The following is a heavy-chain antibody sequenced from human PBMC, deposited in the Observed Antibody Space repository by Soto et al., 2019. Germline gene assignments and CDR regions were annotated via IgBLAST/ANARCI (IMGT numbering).Heavy chain of an antibody. D-gene: IGHD1-26*01. CDR2: INAGNGNT. V-gene: IGHV1-3*01. CDR3: ARGIGHVGATPYYYYGMDV. J-gene: IGHJ6*02. Sequence: ASVKVSCKSSGYTSTSYAMHWVRQAPGQRLEWMGWINAGNGNTKYSQKFQGRVTITRDTSASTAYMELSSLRSEDTAVYYCARGIGHVGATPYYYYGMDVWGQGTTVTVSS. CDR1: GYTSTSYA.